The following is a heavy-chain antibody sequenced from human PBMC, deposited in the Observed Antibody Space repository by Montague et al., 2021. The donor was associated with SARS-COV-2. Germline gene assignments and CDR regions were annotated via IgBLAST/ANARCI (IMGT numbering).Heavy chain of an antibody. Sequence: SETLSLTCSVSGGSITDRTYYWGCIRQSPGKGLEWIGAINYSGTTXYNPSLKSRVTISLDTDKNQFSLKMTSVTAAATAVYYCARHWGIAAADDWGQGTLVTVSS. CDR3: ARHWGIAAADD. J-gene: IGHJ4*02. CDR1: GGSITDRTYY. V-gene: IGHV4-39*01. CDR2: INYSGTT. D-gene: IGHD6-13*01.